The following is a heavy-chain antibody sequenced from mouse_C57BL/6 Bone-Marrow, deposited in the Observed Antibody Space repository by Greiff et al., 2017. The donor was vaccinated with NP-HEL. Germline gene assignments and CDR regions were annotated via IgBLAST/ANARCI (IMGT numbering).Heavy chain of an antibody. Sequence: VQLQQSGPELVKPGASVKISCTASGYSFTDYNMNWVKQSNGKSLEWIGVINPNYGTTSYNQKFKGKATLTVDQSSSTAYMQLNSLTSEDSAVYYCARSCYYGSSFYYFDYWGQGTTLTVSA. CDR2: INPNYGTT. D-gene: IGHD1-1*01. CDR1: GYSFTDYN. J-gene: IGHJ2*01. V-gene: IGHV1-39*01. CDR3: ARSCYYGSSFYYFDY.